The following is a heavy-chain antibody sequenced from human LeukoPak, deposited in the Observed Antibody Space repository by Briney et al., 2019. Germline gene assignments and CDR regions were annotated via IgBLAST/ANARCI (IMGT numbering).Heavy chain of an antibody. D-gene: IGHD3-22*01. CDR1: GGSISSYY. J-gene: IGHJ3*02. CDR3: ARATYDSSGYSDAFDI. CDR2: IYYSGST. V-gene: IGHV4-59*12. Sequence: SETLSPTCTVSGGSISSYYWSWIRQPPGKGLEWIGYIYYSGSTNYNPSLKSRVTISVDTSKNQFSLKLSSVTAADTAVYYCARATYDSSGYSDAFDIWGQGTMVTVSS.